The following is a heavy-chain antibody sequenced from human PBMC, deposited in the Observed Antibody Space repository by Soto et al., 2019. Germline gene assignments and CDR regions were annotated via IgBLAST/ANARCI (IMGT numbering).Heavy chain of an antibody. D-gene: IGHD3-10*01. CDR1: GFTFSSYG. CDR3: VRADLGSGMDY. J-gene: IGHJ4*02. Sequence: AGGSLRLSCAASGFTFSSYGMHWVRQASGKGLEWVAVIWYDGSNKYYADSVKGRFTISRDNSKNTLYLQMNSLRAEDTAVYYCVRADLGSGMDYWGQGTVVTVSS. V-gene: IGHV3-33*01. CDR2: IWYDGSNK.